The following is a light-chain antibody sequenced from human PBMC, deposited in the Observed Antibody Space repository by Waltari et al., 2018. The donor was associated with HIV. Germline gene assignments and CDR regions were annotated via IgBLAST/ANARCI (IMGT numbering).Light chain of an antibody. J-gene: IGLJ1*01. V-gene: IGLV2-23*02. CDR2: DVN. Sequence: QSALTQPAYVSASPGQSITIFCSGTNNDIGSYDYVSWYQVLPNKAPRLIIFDVNRRSSGVSFRFFGSKSGYTASLMIFDLQSEDEGEYFCSSYVTGGTYVFGSGTRVIV. CDR3: SSYVTGGTYV. CDR1: NNDIGSYDY.